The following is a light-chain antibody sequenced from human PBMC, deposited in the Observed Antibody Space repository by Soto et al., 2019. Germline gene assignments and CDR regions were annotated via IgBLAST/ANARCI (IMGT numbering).Light chain of an antibody. Sequence: EIVLTQSPGTLSLSPGERATLSCRASQSVSSSYLAWYQQKPGQAPRLLIYGASSRATGIPDRFSGSGSGTDFTLTISRLEPEDFAVYYCQQFNNYPPTFGQGTKVEIK. CDR1: QSVSSSY. J-gene: IGKJ1*01. V-gene: IGKV3-20*01. CDR3: QQFNNYPPT. CDR2: GAS.